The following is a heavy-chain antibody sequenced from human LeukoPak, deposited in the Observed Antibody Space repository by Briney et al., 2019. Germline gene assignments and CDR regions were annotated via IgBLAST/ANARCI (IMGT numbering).Heavy chain of an antibody. CDR2: MKPNSGNT. Sequence: ASVKVSCKASGYTFTSYDINWVRQATGQGLEWMGWMKPNSGNTGYAQKFQGRVTMTRNTSISTAYMELSSLRSEDTAVYYCARGDRVRTNAFDIWGQGTMVTVSS. J-gene: IGHJ3*02. D-gene: IGHD3-3*01. CDR1: GYTFTSYD. CDR3: ARGDRVRTNAFDI. V-gene: IGHV1-8*01.